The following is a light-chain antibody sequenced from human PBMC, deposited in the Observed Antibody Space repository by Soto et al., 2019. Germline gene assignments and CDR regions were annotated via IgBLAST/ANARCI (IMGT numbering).Light chain of an antibody. CDR2: DAS. J-gene: IGKJ5*01. CDR3: QQRSNWLT. V-gene: IGKV3-11*01. CDR1: QSVSSY. Sequence: VLTQSPATLSLSPWERATLSCRASQSVSSYLAWYQQKPGQAPRLLIYDASNRATGIPARFSGSGSGTDFTLTISSLEPEDFAVYYCQQRSNWLTFGQGTRLEIK.